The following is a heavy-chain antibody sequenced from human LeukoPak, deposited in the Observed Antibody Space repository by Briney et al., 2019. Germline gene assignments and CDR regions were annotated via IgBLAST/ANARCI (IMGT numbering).Heavy chain of an antibody. V-gene: IGHV4-59*11. Sequence: PSETLSLTCAVSDDSFSSHYWTWIRQPPGKGLEWIGYISYIGSTNYNPSLKSRVTISIDTSKNQFSLKLSSVTAADTAVYYCARDLVTVTKGYDIWGQGTMVSVSS. CDR2: ISYIGST. J-gene: IGHJ3*02. CDR1: DDSFSSHY. D-gene: IGHD4-17*01. CDR3: ARDLVTVTKGYDI.